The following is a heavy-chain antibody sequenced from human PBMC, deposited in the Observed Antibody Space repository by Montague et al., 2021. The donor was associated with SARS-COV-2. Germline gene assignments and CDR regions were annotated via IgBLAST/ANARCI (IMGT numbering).Heavy chain of an antibody. CDR1: NGSFSGHY. J-gene: IGHJ4*02. V-gene: IGHV4-59*08. D-gene: IGHD3-10*01. Sequence: SETLSLTCTVSNGSFSGHYWTWIRQSPGRGLEWLAYIHYRGTTDYNPSLKSRLTLSVDTSKNQFSLTLTSLTAADTAIYYCARLGGSGSYLAFDYWGQGTLVTVSS. CDR3: ARLGGSGSYLAFDY. CDR2: IHYRGTT.